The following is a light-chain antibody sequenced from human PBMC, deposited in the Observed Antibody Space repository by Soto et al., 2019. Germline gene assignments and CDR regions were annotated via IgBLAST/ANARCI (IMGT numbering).Light chain of an antibody. Sequence: SALTQPRSVSGSPGQSVTIPCTGTSSDVGGYNYVSWYQQHPGKAPKLMIYDVTKRPSGVPDLFSGPKPGNTASLTISGLQAEDEAEYYSCSYAGSSTYGFGTGTKVPV. CDR3: CSYAGSSTYG. CDR1: SSDVGGYNY. CDR2: DVT. V-gene: IGLV2-11*01. J-gene: IGLJ1*01.